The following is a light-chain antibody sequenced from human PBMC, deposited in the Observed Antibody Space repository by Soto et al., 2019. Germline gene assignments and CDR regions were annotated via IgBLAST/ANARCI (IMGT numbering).Light chain of an antibody. J-gene: IGKJ1*01. CDR3: QQYHIYSGT. CDR1: QSISSW. Sequence: IQMTQSPSSLSASVGDRVTITCRASQSISSWLAWFQQKPGKAPKPLMYDASSLESGVPSRFSGSGSGTEFTLTINSLQPDDFATYYCQQYHIYSGTFGQGTKVDI. CDR2: DAS. V-gene: IGKV1-5*01.